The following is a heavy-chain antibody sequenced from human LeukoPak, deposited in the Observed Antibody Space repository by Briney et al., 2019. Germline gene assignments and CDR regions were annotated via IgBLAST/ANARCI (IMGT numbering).Heavy chain of an antibody. V-gene: IGHV4-30-4*08. Sequence: SQTLSLTCTVSGGSISSGDYYWSWIRQPPGKGLEWIRYIYYSGSTYYNPSLKSRVTISVDTSKNQFSLKLSSVTAADTAVYYCASTSTTPGLFDYWGQGTLVTVSS. CDR1: GGSISSGDYY. CDR3: ASTSTTPGLFDY. J-gene: IGHJ4*02. D-gene: IGHD2-15*01. CDR2: IYYSGST.